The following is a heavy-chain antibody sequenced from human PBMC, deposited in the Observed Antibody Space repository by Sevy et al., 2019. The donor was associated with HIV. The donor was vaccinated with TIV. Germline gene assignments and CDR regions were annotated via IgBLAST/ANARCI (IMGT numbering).Heavy chain of an antibody. D-gene: IGHD5-18*01. CDR2: MYSDGST. CDR1: GFPVSSNY. CDR3: ARGKSGYGYGLDY. J-gene: IGHJ4*02. V-gene: IGHV3-66*01. Sequence: GGSLRLSCAASGFPVSSNYMSWVRQAPGKGLEWVSVMYSDGSTYHADSVKGRFTISRDNSKNTLYLQMNSPRVEDTAVYYCARGKSGYGYGLDYWGQGTLVTVSS.